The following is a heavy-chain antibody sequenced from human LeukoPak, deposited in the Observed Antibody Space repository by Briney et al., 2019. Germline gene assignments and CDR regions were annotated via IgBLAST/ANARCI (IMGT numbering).Heavy chain of an antibody. CDR3: ARRGETAVVPAASFFDY. D-gene: IGHD2-2*01. J-gene: IGHJ4*02. CDR2: INTSGGST. V-gene: IGHV1-46*01. Sequence: ASVTLSCKASGYTFTSYYMHLVRHPHAPGLELMGIINTSGGSTSYAQKFQGRVTMTRDTSTSTVYMELSSMRSEDTAVYYCARRGETAVVPAASFFDYWGQGTLVTVSS. CDR1: GYTFTSYY.